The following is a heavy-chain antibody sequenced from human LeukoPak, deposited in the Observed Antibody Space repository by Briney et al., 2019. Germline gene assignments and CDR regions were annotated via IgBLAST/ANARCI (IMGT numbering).Heavy chain of an antibody. Sequence: PGGSLRLSCAASGFTFSSYTINWVRQAPGKGLEWVVVISHDGSNNNYADSVKGRFTISRDNSKNTLYLQMNSLRPEDTAVYYCAKVRVGTAHFDYWGQGTLVTVSS. CDR3: AKVRVGTAHFDY. CDR2: ISHDGSNN. CDR1: GFTFSSYT. V-gene: IGHV3-30*18. J-gene: IGHJ4*02. D-gene: IGHD2-15*01.